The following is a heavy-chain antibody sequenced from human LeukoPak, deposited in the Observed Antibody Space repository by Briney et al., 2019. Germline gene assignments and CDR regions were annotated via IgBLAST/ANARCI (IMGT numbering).Heavy chain of an antibody. CDR3: ARHDGGYGPFDY. D-gene: IGHD5-12*01. V-gene: IGHV3-30*14. Sequence: GGSLRLSCVASGFTFNNYPIHWVRQAPGKGLEWVAVISYDGSNKYYADSVKGRFTISRDNSKNTLYLQMNSLRAEDTAVYYCARHDGGYGPFDYWGQGTLVTVSS. CDR2: ISYDGSNK. CDR1: GFTFNNYP. J-gene: IGHJ4*02.